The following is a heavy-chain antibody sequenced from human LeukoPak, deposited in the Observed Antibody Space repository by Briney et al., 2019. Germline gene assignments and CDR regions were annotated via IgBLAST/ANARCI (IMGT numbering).Heavy chain of an antibody. Sequence: PGGSLRLSCAASGFTFDDYAMHWVRQAPGKGLEWVSGISWNSGSIGYADSVKGRFTISRDNAKNTLYLQMNSLRAEDTAVYYCARGPNYYGSGSYFDYWGQGTLVTVSS. CDR2: ISWNSGSI. V-gene: IGHV3-9*01. CDR3: ARGPNYYGSGSYFDY. D-gene: IGHD3-10*01. CDR1: GFTFDDYA. J-gene: IGHJ4*02.